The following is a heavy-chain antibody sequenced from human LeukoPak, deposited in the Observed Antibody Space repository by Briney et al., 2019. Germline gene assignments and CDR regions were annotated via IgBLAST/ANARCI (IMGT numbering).Heavy chain of an antibody. CDR2: IYHSGDT. CDR3: ARLRFYNIYYYYYYGMDV. V-gene: IGHV4-39*02. J-gene: IGHJ6*02. Sequence: SETLSLTCTVSGGSISSPSYFWVWIRQTPGKGLEWIGDIYHSGDTYYNPSLKGRVTMSVDTSKNRFSLKLSSVTAADTAVYYCARLRFYNIYYYYYYGMDVWGQGTTVTVSS. CDR1: GGSISSPSYF. D-gene: IGHD3-3*01.